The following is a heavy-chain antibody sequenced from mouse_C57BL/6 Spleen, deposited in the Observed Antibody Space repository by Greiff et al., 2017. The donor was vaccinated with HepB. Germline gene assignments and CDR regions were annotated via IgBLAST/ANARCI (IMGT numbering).Heavy chain of an antibody. CDR3: ARPGSGYTFFDY. CDR2: ISNGGGST. Sequence: EVQGVESGGGLVQPGGSLKLSCAASGFTFSDYYMYWVRQTPEKRLEWVAYISNGGGSTYYPDTVKGRFTISRDNAKNTLYLQMSRLKSEDTAMYYCARPGSGYTFFDYWGQGTTLTVSS. CDR1: GFTFSDYY. J-gene: IGHJ2*01. V-gene: IGHV5-12*01. D-gene: IGHD3-2*02.